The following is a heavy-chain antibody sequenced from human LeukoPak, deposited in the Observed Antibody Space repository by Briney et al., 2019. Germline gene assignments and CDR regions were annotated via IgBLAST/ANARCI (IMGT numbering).Heavy chain of an antibody. J-gene: IGHJ4*02. Sequence: SETLSLTXTVSGGSISSSSYYWGWIRQPPGKGLEWIGSIYYSGSTYYNPSLKSRVTISVDTSKNQFSLKLSSVTAADTAVYYCARPLTDYWGQGTLVTVSS. CDR3: ARPLTDY. V-gene: IGHV4-39*01. CDR2: IYYSGST. CDR1: GGSISSSSYY.